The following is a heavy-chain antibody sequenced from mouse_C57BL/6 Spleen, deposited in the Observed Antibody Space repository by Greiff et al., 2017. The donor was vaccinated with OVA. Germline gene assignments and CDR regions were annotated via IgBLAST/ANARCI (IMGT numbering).Heavy chain of an antibody. Sequence: EVKLVESGGGLVKPGGSLKLSCAASGFTFSDYGMHWVRQAPEKGLEWVAYISSGSSTIYYADTVKGRFIISRDNAKNTLFLQMTSLRSEDTAMYYCARRWDVFDYWGQGTTLTVSS. CDR2: ISSGSSTI. CDR3: ARRWDVFDY. CDR1: GFTFSDYG. J-gene: IGHJ2*01. V-gene: IGHV5-17*01. D-gene: IGHD4-1*01.